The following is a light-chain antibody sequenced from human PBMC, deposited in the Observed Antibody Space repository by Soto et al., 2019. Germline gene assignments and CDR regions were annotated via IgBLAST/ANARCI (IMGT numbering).Light chain of an antibody. J-gene: IGLJ2*01. CDR2: QDT. Sequence: SSELTQPPSVSVSPGQTASITCSGDKLGDKYVCWYQQEPGQSPVVVIYQDTKRPSGIPERFSGSNSGNTATLTVIGTQAMDEYDYSCQAWDTSTLVFGGGTKVTVL. CDR3: QAWDTSTLV. CDR1: KLGDKY. V-gene: IGLV3-1*01.